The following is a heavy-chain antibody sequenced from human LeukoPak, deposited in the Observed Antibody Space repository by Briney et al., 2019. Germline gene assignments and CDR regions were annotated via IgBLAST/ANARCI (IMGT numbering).Heavy chain of an antibody. J-gene: IGHJ3*02. Sequence: SQTLSLTCAISGDSVSSNSAAWNWIRQSPSRGLEWLGRTYYRSKWYNDYAVSVKSRITISPDTSKNQFSLQLNSVTPEDTAVYYCARASSREYYDFWSGYYGAFDIWGQGTMVTVSS. V-gene: IGHV6-1*01. CDR1: GDSVSSNSAA. CDR2: TYYRSKWYN. CDR3: ARASSREYYDFWSGYYGAFDI. D-gene: IGHD3-3*01.